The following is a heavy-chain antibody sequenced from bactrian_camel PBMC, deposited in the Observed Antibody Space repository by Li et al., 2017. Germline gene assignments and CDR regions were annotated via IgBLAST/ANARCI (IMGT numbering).Heavy chain of an antibody. J-gene: IGHJ6*01. CDR3: AAAKIRGYYSGGYYHFAY. Sequence: DVQLVESGGGLVQPGGSLRVSCTTSGLTFSSFHTAWVRQAPGKGLEWVITITGDGDNTYVADSVKGRFTISRDNAKNTVYLLMNSLKFEDTALYYCAAAKIRGYYSGGYYHFAYWGQGTQV. D-gene: IGHD2*01. V-gene: IGHV3S40*01. CDR1: GLTFSSFH. CDR2: ITGDGDNT.